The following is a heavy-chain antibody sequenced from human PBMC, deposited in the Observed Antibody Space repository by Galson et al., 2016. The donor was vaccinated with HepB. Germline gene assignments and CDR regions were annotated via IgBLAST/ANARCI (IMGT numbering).Heavy chain of an antibody. CDR1: GSTFSNDW. CDR2: INSDGSSP. D-gene: IGHD7-27*01. V-gene: IGHV3-74*01. Sequence: SLRLSCAASGSTFSNDWMHWVRQAPGKGLMWVSRINSDGSSPTYAESVRGRFTISRDNAKNTLYLQMNSLTADDTAIYYCARHVGGLGYFDSWGQGTLLTVSS. CDR3: ARHVGGLGYFDS. J-gene: IGHJ4*02.